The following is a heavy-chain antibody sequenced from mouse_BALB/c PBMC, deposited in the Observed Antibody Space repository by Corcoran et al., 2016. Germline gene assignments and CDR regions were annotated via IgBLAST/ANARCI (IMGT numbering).Heavy chain of an antibody. CDR3: ATSPYYYGSSYDY. Sequence: QVQLQQSGAELMKPGASVKISCKATGYTFSSYWIEWVKQRPGHGLEWIGEILPGSGSTNYNEKFKGKATFTADTSSKTAYMQLSSLTSDDSAVYYCATSPYYYGSSYDYWGQGTTLTVSS. J-gene: IGHJ2*01. CDR2: ILPGSGST. V-gene: IGHV1-9*01. CDR1: GYTFSSYW. D-gene: IGHD1-1*01.